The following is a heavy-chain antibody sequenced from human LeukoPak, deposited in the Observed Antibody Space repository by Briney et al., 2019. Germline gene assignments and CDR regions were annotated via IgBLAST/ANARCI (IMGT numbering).Heavy chain of an antibody. CDR2: ISYDGSSK. J-gene: IGHJ4*02. CDR3: AKGTYSAYNSGCAY. D-gene: IGHD5-12*01. Sequence: GGSLRLSCAASGFTFSSFGMHWVRQAPGKGLERVAGISYDGSSKYYVDSVKGRLTISRDNSRNTLYLQMNSLRAEDTALYYCAKGTYSAYNSGCAYWGQGTLVTVSS. CDR1: GFTFSSFG. V-gene: IGHV3-30*18.